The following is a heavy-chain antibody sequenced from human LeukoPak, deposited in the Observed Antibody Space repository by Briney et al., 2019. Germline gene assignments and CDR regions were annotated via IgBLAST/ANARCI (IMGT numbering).Heavy chain of an antibody. D-gene: IGHD4-17*01. CDR3: AGGDYDVGYWFDP. CDR2: IYTSGST. V-gene: IGHV4-4*07. CDR1: GGSISSYY. J-gene: IGHJ5*02. Sequence: PSETLSLTCTVSGGSISSYYWSWLRQPAGKGLEWIGRIYTSGSTNYNPSLKSRVTMSVDTSKNQFSLKLSSVTAADTAVYYCAGGDYDVGYWFDPWGQGTLVTVSS.